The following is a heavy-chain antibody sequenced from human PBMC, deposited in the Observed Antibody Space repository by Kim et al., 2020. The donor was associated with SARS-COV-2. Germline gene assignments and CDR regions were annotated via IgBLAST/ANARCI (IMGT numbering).Heavy chain of an antibody. Sequence: SKTLSLTCTVSGGSISSYYWSWIRQPPGKGLEWIGYIYYSGSTNYNPSLKSRVTISVDTSKNQFSLKLSSVTAADTAVYYCARVGSGWYVSYWGQGTLVTVSS. CDR2: IYYSGST. V-gene: IGHV4-59*01. D-gene: IGHD6-19*01. CDR3: ARVGSGWYVSY. CDR1: GGSISSYY. J-gene: IGHJ4*02.